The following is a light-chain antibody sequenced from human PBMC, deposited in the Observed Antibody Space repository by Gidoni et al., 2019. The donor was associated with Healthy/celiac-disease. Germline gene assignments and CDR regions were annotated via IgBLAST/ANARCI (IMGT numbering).Light chain of an antibody. V-gene: IGKV3-15*01. CDR1: QSVSSN. CDR3: QQYNNWGT. J-gene: IGKJ1*01. Sequence: EIVMTQSPATLSVSLGERATLSCSASQSVSSNLAWYQQKPGLAPRLLIYGASTSATGIPARFSGSGSGTEFTLNISSLQSEDFAVYYCQQYNNWGTFGQGTKVEIK. CDR2: GAS.